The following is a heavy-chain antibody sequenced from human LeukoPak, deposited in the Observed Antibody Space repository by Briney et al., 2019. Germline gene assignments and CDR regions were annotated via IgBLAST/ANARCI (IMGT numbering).Heavy chain of an antibody. CDR1: GFTFSNYG. V-gene: IGHV3-33*03. Sequence: GGSLRLSCAASGFTFSNYGMHWVRQAPGKGLEWVALISFDGSQKYYADSVKGRFTISRDNAKNSLYLQMNSLRAEDTAVYYCAKKNWGEDFEFWGQGTLVTVSS. CDR3: AKKNWGEDFEF. D-gene: IGHD7-27*01. CDR2: ISFDGSQK. J-gene: IGHJ4*02.